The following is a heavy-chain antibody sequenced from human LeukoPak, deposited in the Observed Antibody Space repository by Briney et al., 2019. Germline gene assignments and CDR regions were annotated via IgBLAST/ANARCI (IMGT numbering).Heavy chain of an antibody. V-gene: IGHV3-30*03. CDR1: GFTFSGYS. CDR2: ISYDRSNK. J-gene: IGHJ4*02. CDR3: ASTSLESYYFDY. Sequence: GGSLRLSCAASGFTFSGYSMNWVRQAPGKGLEWVAVISYDRSNKYYADSVKGRFTISRDNSKNTLYLQMNSLRAEDTAVYYCASTSLESYYFDYWGQGTLVTVSS. D-gene: IGHD2-2*01.